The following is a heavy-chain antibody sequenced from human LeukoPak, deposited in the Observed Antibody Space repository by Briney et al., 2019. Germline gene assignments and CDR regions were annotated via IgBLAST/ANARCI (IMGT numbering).Heavy chain of an antibody. D-gene: IGHD3-10*01. V-gene: IGHV3-30*18. J-gene: IGHJ5*02. CDR2: ISYDGSNK. CDR3: AKDEYYGSGPNWFDP. Sequence: GGSLRLSCAASGFTFSSYGMHWVRQAPGKGLEWVAVISYDGSNKYYADSVKGRFTISRDNSRNTLYLQMNSLRAEDTAVYYCAKDEYYGSGPNWFDPWGQGTLVTVSS. CDR1: GFTFSSYG.